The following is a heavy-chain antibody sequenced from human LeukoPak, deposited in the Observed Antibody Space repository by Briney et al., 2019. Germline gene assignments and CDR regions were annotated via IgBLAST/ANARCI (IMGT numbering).Heavy chain of an antibody. V-gene: IGHV3-21*01. Sequence: GGSLRLSCAASGFTFSSYSMNWVRQAPGKGLEWVSSISSSSSYIYYADSVEGRFTISRDNAKNSLYLQMNSLRAEDTAVYYCARPGVVATISYYYYGMDVWGQGTTVTVSS. CDR1: GFTFSSYS. J-gene: IGHJ6*02. CDR2: ISSSSSYI. CDR3: ARPGVVATISYYYYGMDV. D-gene: IGHD5-12*01.